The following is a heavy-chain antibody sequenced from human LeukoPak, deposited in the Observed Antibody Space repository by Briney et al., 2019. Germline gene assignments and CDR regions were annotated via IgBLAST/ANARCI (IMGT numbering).Heavy chain of an antibody. CDR2: IIPIFGTA. J-gene: IGHJ3*02. CDR1: GGTFSSYA. Sequence: SVKVSCKASGGTFSSYAISWVRQAPGQGLEWMGRIIPIFGTANYAQKFQGRGTITTDESTSTAYMELSSLRSEDAAVYYCASSLQDNDAFDIWGQGTMVTVSS. V-gene: IGHV1-69*05. CDR3: ASSLQDNDAFDI.